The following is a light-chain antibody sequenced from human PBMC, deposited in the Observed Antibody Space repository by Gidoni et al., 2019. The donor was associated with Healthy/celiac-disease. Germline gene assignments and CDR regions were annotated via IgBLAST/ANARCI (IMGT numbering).Light chain of an antibody. Sequence: EIVLTQSPGTLSLSPGERATLSFRASQSVSSSYLAWYKQKPGQAPRLLIDGASSRATGLPDRFSGSGSGTDFTLTISRLEPEDFAVYYCQQYGSSPWTFGQGTKVEIK. CDR3: QQYGSSPWT. J-gene: IGKJ1*01. CDR1: QSVSSSY. CDR2: GAS. V-gene: IGKV3-20*01.